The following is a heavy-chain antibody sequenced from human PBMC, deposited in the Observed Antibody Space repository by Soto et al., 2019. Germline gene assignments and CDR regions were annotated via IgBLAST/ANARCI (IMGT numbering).Heavy chain of an antibody. Sequence: QVQLVQSVAEVKKPGSSVKVSCKASGGTFSSDSFSWVRQAPGQGLEWMGGIIPMFDTPIYAQKFQDRVTMTADESTSTAYMQLSSLRSGDTAVYYCARSGGLDRDFNYWGQGSLVTVSS. CDR3: ARSGGLDRDFNY. V-gene: IGHV1-69*12. D-gene: IGHD2-15*01. J-gene: IGHJ4*02. CDR1: GGTFSSDS. CDR2: IIPMFDTP.